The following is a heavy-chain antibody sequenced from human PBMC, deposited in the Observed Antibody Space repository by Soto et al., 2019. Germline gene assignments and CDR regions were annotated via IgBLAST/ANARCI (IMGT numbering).Heavy chain of an antibody. D-gene: IGHD6-13*01. V-gene: IGHV4-30-4*01. J-gene: IGHJ4*02. CDR1: GGSISSGDYY. CDR3: ASRHSSPYFDY. CDR2: IYYSGST. Sequence: SETLSLTCTVSGGSISSGDYYWSWIRQPPGKGLEWIGSIYYSGSTYYDPSLKSRVTISVDTSKNQFSLKLNSVTAADTAVYYCASRHSSPYFDYWGQGTLVTVSS.